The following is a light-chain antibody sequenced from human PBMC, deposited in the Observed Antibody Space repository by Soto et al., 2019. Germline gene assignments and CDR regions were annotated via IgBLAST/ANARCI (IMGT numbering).Light chain of an antibody. CDR2: DVT. CDR3: SSYAASNNFYFV. J-gene: IGLJ3*02. CDR1: SSDVGGYNY. Sequence: QSVLTQPPSASGSPGQSVTISCTGTSSDVGGYNYVSWYQQYPGRAPKLMIYDVTKQPSGVPDRFSGSKSGNTASLTVSGLQAEDEADYYCSSYAASNNFYFVFGGGTKLTVL. V-gene: IGLV2-8*01.